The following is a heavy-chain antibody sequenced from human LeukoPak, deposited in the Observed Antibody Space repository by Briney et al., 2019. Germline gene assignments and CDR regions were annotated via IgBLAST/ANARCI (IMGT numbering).Heavy chain of an antibody. J-gene: IGHJ4*02. Sequence: GGSLRLSCASSGCTFSSYSMNWVRQAPGKGLEWVSYISSSSSTIYYADSVKGRFTISRDNAKNSLYLQMNSLRAEDTAVYYCARGRVSDLAARHWGQGTLVTVSS. D-gene: IGHD6-6*01. V-gene: IGHV3-48*01. CDR1: GCTFSSYS. CDR2: ISSSSSTI. CDR3: ARGRVSDLAARH.